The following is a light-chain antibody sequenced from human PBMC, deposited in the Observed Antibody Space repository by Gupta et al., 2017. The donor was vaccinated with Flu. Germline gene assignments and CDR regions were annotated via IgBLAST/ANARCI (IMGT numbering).Light chain of an antibody. Sequence: DIQMTQSPSIRSAFVGDRVAITCRASQDINRWLAWYQQKPGKSPNLLIYKASSVENGVPSRFSGSGFGTEFSLIITGLQPDDFATYYCQQENSSPFTFGRGTKVEIK. CDR1: QDINRW. CDR2: KAS. V-gene: IGKV1-5*03. J-gene: IGKJ4*01. CDR3: QQENSSPFT.